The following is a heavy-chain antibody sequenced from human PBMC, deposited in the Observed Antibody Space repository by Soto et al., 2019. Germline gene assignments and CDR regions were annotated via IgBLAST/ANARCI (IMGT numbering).Heavy chain of an antibody. D-gene: IGHD2-21*02. CDR2: IIPVLGVT. V-gene: IGHV1-69*02. Sequence: VQLVQSGAEVRKTGSSVEVSCMASGSTFSSYTVKGVRQAPGQGPEGIGRIIPVLGVTHYARRFQGRVTITADRSRKTAYMELTSLTSEDTAVYYCARRRYCGVDCYNKFYYGMDVWGQGTTVTVSS. CDR3: ARRRYCGVDCYNKFYYGMDV. J-gene: IGHJ6*02. CDR1: GSTFSSYT.